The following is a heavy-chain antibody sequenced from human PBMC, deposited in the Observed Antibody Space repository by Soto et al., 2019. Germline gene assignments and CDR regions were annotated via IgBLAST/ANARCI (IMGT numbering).Heavy chain of an antibody. V-gene: IGHV4-59*01. D-gene: IGHD6-13*01. CDR1: GGSISPYY. CDR2: VYYSGNT. Sequence: SETLSLTCTFSGGSISPYYWSWIRQPPGKGLEWIGYVYYSGNTNYNPSLESRVTISVDTSRNRFSLNLTSATAADTAVYYCARKGAAASYAHYYMDVWGRGTAVT. CDR3: ARKGAAASYAHYYMDV. J-gene: IGHJ6*03.